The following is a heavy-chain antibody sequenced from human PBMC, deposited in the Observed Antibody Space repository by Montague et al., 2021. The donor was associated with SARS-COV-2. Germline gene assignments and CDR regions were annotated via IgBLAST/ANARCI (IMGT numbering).Heavy chain of an antibody. J-gene: IGHJ4*02. V-gene: IGHV4-39*01. Sequence: SETLSLTCTVTGGPISGSSDYWGWIRQSPGKGLEWIASVDYSGNTYYSPSLKSRLTISVDTSKNQFSLKLNSVTAADTALYYCARREYSYGWGDWGQGTLSPSP. CDR2: VDYSGNT. CDR3: ARREYSYGWGD. CDR1: GGPISGSSDY. D-gene: IGHD5-18*01.